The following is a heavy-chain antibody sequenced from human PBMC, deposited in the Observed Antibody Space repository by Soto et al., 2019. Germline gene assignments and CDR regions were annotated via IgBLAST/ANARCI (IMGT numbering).Heavy chain of an antibody. V-gene: IGHV4-59*01. D-gene: IGHD3-22*01. CDR3: ARAHYDGSGYRFRIDY. CDR1: GGTMSSYY. J-gene: IGHJ4*02. CDR2: IYYSGST. Sequence: QVQLQESGPGLVKPSATLSLTCTVSGGTMSSYYWTWIRQPPGKGLEWLGYIYYSGSTNYNPSLKSRVTMSVDTSKNQFSLKLSSVTAADTAVYYCARAHYDGSGYRFRIDYWGQGALVTVSS.